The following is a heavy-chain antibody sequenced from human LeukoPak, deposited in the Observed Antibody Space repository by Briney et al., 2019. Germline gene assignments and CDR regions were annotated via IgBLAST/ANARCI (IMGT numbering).Heavy chain of an antibody. CDR3: AREPRVGESTSNF. D-gene: IGHD3-16*01. V-gene: IGHV1-69*13. CDR1: GYTFTSYY. Sequence: SVKVSCKASGYTFTSYYMHWVRQAPGQGLEWMGGIIPTSSVPNYAQKFRDRLTISADESARTAYLELSSLTSDDTAVYYCAREPRVGESTSNFWGQGTLVTVSS. J-gene: IGHJ4*02. CDR2: IIPTSSVP.